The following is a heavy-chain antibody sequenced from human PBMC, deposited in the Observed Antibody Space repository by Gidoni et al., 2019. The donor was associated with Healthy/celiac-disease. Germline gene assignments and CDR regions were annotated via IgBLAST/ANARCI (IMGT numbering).Heavy chain of an antibody. CDR2: ISGSGGST. CDR1: GFTFSSYA. D-gene: IGHD3-10*01. J-gene: IGHJ4*02. Sequence: EVQLLESGGGLVQPGGSLRLSCAASGFTFSSYAMSWVRQAPGQGLEWVSAISGSGGSTYYPDSVKGRFTISRDNSKNTLYLQMNSLRAEDTAVYYCAKVLRLLWFGEPGYFDYWGQGTLVTVSS. CDR3: AKVLRLLWFGEPGYFDY. V-gene: IGHV3-23*01.